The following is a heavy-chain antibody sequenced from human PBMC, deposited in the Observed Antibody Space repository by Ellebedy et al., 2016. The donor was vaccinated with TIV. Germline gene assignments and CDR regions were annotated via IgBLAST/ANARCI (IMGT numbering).Heavy chain of an antibody. Sequence: GESLKISCAASGFTVNNNYMRWFRQAPGKGLEWVSLIYSGGDRYYADSVKGRFTHSRDNSNNTVYLQMNSLRVEDTAVYYCARDRHCVGGRCYSVWGQGTLVTVSS. CDR1: GFTVNNNY. CDR3: ARDRHCVGGRCYSV. CDR2: IYSGGDR. D-gene: IGHD2-15*01. J-gene: IGHJ4*02. V-gene: IGHV3-53*01.